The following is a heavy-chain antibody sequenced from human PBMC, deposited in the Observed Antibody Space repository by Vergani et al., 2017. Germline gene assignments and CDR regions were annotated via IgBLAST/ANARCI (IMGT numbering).Heavy chain of an antibody. CDR3: VKDHPVFDE. V-gene: IGHV3-30*02. CDR1: GFPFSTYG. Sequence: QVQLVASGGGVVQPGESLRLSCAASGFPFSTYGLHWARQAPGKGLGWVAFILKDGIDKCYADSVRGRFTISRDISKNTLYLEMNSLSAEDTALYHCVKDHPVFDEWGRGTLVSVS. CDR2: ILKDGIDK. J-gene: IGHJ4*02.